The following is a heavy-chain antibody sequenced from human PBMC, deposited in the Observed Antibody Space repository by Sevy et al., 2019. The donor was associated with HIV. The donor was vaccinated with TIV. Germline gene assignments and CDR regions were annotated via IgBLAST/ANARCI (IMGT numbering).Heavy chain of an antibody. CDR3: ARVSWYSSGWLWFDN. Sequence: SETLSLTCTVSGGSISTNSYYWGWIRQPPGKGLAWIVTIHYSGSTYYNPSLKSRVTISVDTSKDQFSLKLTSVTAADTSVYYCARVSWYSSGWLWFDNWGQGTLVTVSS. CDR2: IHYSGST. V-gene: IGHV4-39*01. CDR1: GGSISTNSYY. D-gene: IGHD6-25*01. J-gene: IGHJ5*02.